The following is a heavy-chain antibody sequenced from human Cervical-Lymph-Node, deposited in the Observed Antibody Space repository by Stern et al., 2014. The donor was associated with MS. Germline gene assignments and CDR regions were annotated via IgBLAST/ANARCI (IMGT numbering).Heavy chain of an antibody. CDR1: GFSLSTSGVG. V-gene: IGHV2-5*02. J-gene: IGHJ5*02. CDR2: IYWDDDK. Sequence: ESGPTLVKPTQTLTLTCTFSGFSLSTSGVGVGWIRQPPGKALEWLALIYWDDDKLYSPSLKSRLTITKDTSKNQVVLTMTNMDPVDTATYYCAQSASFVTTRANWFDPWGQGTLVTVSS. D-gene: IGHD1-1*01. CDR3: AQSASFVTTRANWFDP.